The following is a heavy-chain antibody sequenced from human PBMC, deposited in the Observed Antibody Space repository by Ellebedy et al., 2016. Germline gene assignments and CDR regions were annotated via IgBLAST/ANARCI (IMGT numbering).Heavy chain of an antibody. V-gene: IGHV3-48*04. J-gene: IGHJ4*02. CDR1: GFTFSHYS. CDR3: ARAPSPFRRPEWFDY. Sequence: GGSLRLXCAVSGFTFSHYSMKWVRQTPGKGLEWVSYISPGSGATIYYADSVEGRFTISRDNAKNSLYLHMNSLRAEDTAVYYCARAPSPFRRPEWFDYWGQGTLVTVSS. CDR2: ISPGSGATI. D-gene: IGHD1-14*01.